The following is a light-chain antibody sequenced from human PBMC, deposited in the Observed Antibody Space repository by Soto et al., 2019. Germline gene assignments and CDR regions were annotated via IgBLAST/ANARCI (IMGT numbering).Light chain of an antibody. Sequence: IVMTQSPATLSVSPGERVTLSCRASQSVSSYLAWYQQKPGQPPRLLIYDASTRATGIPARFSGSGSGTEFTLTVPSLQSEDFAIYYCHQYNTWPFFTFGPGTRVAI. CDR3: HQYNTWPFFT. J-gene: IGKJ3*01. V-gene: IGKV3-15*01. CDR2: DAS. CDR1: QSVSSY.